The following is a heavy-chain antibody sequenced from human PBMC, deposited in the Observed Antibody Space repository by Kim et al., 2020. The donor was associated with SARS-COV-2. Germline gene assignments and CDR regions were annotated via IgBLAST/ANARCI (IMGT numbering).Heavy chain of an antibody. J-gene: IGHJ4*02. CDR3: ARLVGATIFDY. V-gene: IGHV4-4*02. CDR2: T. Sequence: TNYNPSLKSRVTISVDKAKNQFSLKLSSVTAADTAVYYCARLVGATIFDYWGQGTLVTVSS. D-gene: IGHD1-26*01.